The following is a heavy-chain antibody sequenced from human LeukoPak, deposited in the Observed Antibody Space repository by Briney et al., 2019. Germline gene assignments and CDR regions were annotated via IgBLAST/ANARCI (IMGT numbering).Heavy chain of an antibody. Sequence: SETLSLTCTVSGRSISSYYWSWIRQPAGKGLEWIGRIYTSGSTNYNPSLKSRVTISVDTSKNQFSLKLSSVTGADTAVYYCARDWASPGAFDIWGQGTMVTDSS. CDR1: GRSISSYY. V-gene: IGHV4-4*07. CDR3: ARDWASPGAFDI. J-gene: IGHJ3*02. D-gene: IGHD3-16*01. CDR2: IYTSGST.